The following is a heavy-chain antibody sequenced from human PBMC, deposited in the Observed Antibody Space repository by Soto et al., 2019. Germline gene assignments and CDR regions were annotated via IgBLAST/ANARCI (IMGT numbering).Heavy chain of an antibody. V-gene: IGHV3-23*01. D-gene: IGHD3-22*01. CDR1: GFTFSSYA. CDR2: ISGSGGST. Sequence: GGSLRLSCAASGFTFSSYAMSWVRQAPGKGLEWVSAISGSGGSTYYADSVKGRFTISRDNSKNTLYLQMNSLRAEDTAVYYCAKVAETYYYDSSGYSCFDYWGQGTLVTVSS. CDR3: AKVAETYYYDSSGYSCFDY. J-gene: IGHJ4*02.